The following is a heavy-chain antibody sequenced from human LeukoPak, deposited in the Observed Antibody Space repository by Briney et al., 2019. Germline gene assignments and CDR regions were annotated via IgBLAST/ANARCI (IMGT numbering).Heavy chain of an antibody. CDR1: GFTFSSYR. Sequence: GGPLSLSCAASGFTFSSYRMSWVRQAPGKGLDWLANIKQDGSEKYYVDSVKGRFTISRDNAKNSLYLQMNSLRPENTAVYYCARNLYSSNDAWGQGTLVTVSS. D-gene: IGHD6-13*01. CDR3: ARNLYSSNDA. CDR2: IKQDGSEK. V-gene: IGHV3-7*01. J-gene: IGHJ5*02.